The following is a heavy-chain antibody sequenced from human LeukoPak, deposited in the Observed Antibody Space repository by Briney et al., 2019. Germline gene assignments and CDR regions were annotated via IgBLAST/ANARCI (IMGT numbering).Heavy chain of an antibody. D-gene: IGHD4-17*01. V-gene: IGHV4-59*02. CDR1: GGSVSSYY. CDR3: ARADYGDYDFDY. CDR2: IYSSGST. Sequence: SETLSLTCTVSGGSVSSYYWNWIRQPPGKGLEWIGHIYSSGSTKYNPSLKSRVTISVDTSKNQFSLKLISVTAADTAVYYCARADYGDYDFDYWGQGTLVTVSS. J-gene: IGHJ4*02.